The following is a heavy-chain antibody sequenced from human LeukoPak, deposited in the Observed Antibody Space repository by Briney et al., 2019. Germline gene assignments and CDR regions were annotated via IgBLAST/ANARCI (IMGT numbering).Heavy chain of an antibody. CDR2: IDTAGGT. CDR1: GFTLRSYD. CDR3: ARESMYNSAWDHLDI. J-gene: IGHJ3*02. D-gene: IGHD6-19*01. Sequence: GGSLRLPCAASGFTLRSYDMQWVRQVIGKGLEWVSGIDTAGGTYYPGSVKGRLTISRENAKNSLFLQMNSLRAEDTAVYYCARESMYNSAWDHLDIWGQGTLVTVSS. V-gene: IGHV3-13*01.